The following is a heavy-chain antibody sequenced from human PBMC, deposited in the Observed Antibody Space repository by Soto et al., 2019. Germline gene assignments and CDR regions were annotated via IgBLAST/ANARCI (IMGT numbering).Heavy chain of an antibody. CDR2: ISGSGGST. D-gene: IGHD3-9*01. CDR3: AKEAYDILTGYHYFDY. Sequence: EVQLLESGGGLVQPGGSLRLSCAASGFTFSSYAISWVRQAPGKGLEWVSAISGSGGSTYYADSVKGRFTISRDNSKNTLYLQMNSLRAEDTAVYYCAKEAYDILTGYHYFDYWGQGTLVTVSS. CDR1: GFTFSSYA. J-gene: IGHJ4*02. V-gene: IGHV3-23*01.